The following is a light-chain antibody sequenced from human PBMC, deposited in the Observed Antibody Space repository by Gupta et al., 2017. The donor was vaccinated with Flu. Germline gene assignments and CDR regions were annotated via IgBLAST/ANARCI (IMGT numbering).Light chain of an antibody. CDR1: ALTNKY. V-gene: IGLV3-25*03. CDR2: KDN. CDR3: QSVDSSGNYVV. Sequence: GQTARITGSGDALTNKYAYWYRQKPGQAPVLIIYKDNERHSGIPERFSGSSSGTTVTLTISGVQAEDESDFYCQSVDSSGNYVVFGKGTKLTVL. J-gene: IGLJ2*01.